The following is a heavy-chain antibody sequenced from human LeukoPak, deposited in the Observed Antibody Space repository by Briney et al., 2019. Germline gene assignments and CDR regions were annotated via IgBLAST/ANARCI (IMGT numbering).Heavy chain of an antibody. CDR1: GFIFGSYG. CDR3: VRDGGAGFDY. CDR2: IWYDGSNK. D-gene: IGHD1-14*01. J-gene: IGHJ4*02. Sequence: PGGSLRLSCAASGFIFGSYGMHWVRQAPGKGLEWVAVIWYDGSNKYYADSVKGRFTISRDDSKNTLYLQMDSLRAEDTAVYCCVRDGGAGFDYWGQGTLVTVSS. V-gene: IGHV3-33*01.